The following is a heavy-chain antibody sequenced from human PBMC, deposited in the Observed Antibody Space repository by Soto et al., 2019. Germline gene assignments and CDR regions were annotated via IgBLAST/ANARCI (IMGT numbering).Heavy chain of an antibody. J-gene: IGHJ4*02. D-gene: IGHD3-10*01. CDR2: IYYSANT. V-gene: IGHV4-59*01. CDR1: GGSISTYY. Sequence: QVQLQESGPGLVKPSETLSLSCTVSGGSISTYYWSWIRQPPGKGLEWIGYIYYSANTNYSPSLKSRVTISLDTSKNQFSLKLSSVTAADTAVYYCAGSRTRGIFIDYWGQGTLVTVSS. CDR3: AGSRTRGIFIDY.